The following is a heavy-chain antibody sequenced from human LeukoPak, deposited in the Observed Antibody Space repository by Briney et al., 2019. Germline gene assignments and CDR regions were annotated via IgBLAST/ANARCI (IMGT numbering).Heavy chain of an antibody. CDR1: GYTLTAFS. CDR3: ATLDSYYDNSGRPLIPD. J-gene: IGHJ4*02. D-gene: IGHD3-22*01. V-gene: IGHV1-24*01. Sequence: ASLKVSCNISGYTLTAFSMHWVRQAPGKGLEWMGGFNREDDEPIYAPHFRGRVTVTEDTSTDTAYMELSSLRSEDTAVYYCATLDSYYDNSGRPLIPDWGQGTLVTVSS. CDR2: FNREDDEP.